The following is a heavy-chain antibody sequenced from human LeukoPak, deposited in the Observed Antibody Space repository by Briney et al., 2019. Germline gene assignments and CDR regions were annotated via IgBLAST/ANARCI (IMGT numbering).Heavy chain of an antibody. Sequence: ASVKVSCKASGYTFTGYYMHWVRQAPGQGLEWMGWINPNSGGTNYAQKLQGRVTMTTDTSTSTAYMELRSLRSDDTAVYYCARDGKRGYYDFWSGSPNWFDPWGQGTLVTVSS. CDR2: INPNSGGT. D-gene: IGHD3-3*01. CDR1: GYTFTGYY. V-gene: IGHV1-2*02. CDR3: ARDGKRGYYDFWSGSPNWFDP. J-gene: IGHJ5*02.